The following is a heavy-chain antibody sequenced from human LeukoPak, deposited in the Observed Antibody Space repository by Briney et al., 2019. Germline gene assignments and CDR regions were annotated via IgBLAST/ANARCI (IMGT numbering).Heavy chain of an antibody. D-gene: IGHD6-19*01. Sequence: GGSLRLSCAASGSTFRRFWMHWVRQAPGKGPVWVSRINHDGTNTIYADSVKGRFTTSRDNAKNTLYLQMNGLRAEDTAVYYCARDESVAGPTTFDYWGQGALVTVSS. CDR2: INHDGTNT. CDR1: GSTFRRFW. CDR3: ARDESVAGPTTFDY. J-gene: IGHJ4*02. V-gene: IGHV3-74*01.